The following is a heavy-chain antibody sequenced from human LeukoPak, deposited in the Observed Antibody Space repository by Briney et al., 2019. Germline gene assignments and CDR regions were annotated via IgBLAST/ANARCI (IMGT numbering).Heavy chain of an antibody. J-gene: IGHJ1*01. CDR2: ISGYNGDT. CDR1: GYTITNYG. CDR3: ARGGSSWSAEYFQH. D-gene: IGHD6-13*01. Sequence: ASVKVSCRASGYTITNYGINWVRQAPGQGLEWMGWISGYNGDTKFAQKLQDRVTMTSDTSTSTAYMELRSLRSDDTAVYFCARGGSSWSAEYFQHWGQGTLVTVSS. V-gene: IGHV1-18*01.